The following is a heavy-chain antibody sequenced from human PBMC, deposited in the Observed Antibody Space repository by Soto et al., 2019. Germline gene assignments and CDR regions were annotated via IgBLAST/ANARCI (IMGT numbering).Heavy chain of an antibody. CDR2: IYHSGST. CDR1: GGSISSCGYS. V-gene: IGHV4-30-2*01. Sequence: SETLSLTCAVSGGSISSCGYSWSWIRQPPGKGLEWIGYIYHSGSTYYNPSLKSRVTISVDRSKNQFSLKLSSVTAADTAVYYCATRIPILNGYNVWGQGTTVTVSS. CDR3: ATRIPILNGYNV. J-gene: IGHJ6*02. D-gene: IGHD3-9*01.